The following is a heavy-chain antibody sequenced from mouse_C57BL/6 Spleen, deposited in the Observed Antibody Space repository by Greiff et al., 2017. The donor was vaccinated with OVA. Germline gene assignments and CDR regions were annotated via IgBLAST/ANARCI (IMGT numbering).Heavy chain of an antibody. D-gene: IGHD3-2*02. J-gene: IGHJ4*01. CDR2: IYPGAGDT. Sequence: VQLQQSGPELVKPGASVKISCKASGYAFSSSWMNWVKQRPGKGLEWIGRIYPGAGDTNYNGKVKGKATLTADKSSSTAYMHHSSLTSEDSAVYFCARLDSSGPYYALDYWGQGTSVTVSS. V-gene: IGHV1-82*01. CDR3: ARLDSSGPYYALDY. CDR1: GYAFSSSW.